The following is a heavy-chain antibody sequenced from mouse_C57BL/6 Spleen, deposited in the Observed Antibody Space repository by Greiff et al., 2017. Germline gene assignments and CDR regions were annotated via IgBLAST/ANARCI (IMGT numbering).Heavy chain of an antibody. CDR1: GYTFTSYG. Sequence: VQLQQSGAELARPGASVKLSCKASGYTFTSYGISWVKQRTGQGLEWIGEIYPRSGNTYYNEKFKGKATLTADKSSSTAYMELRSLTSEDSAVYFCAYSNYGGSYFAYWGQGSTLTVFS. J-gene: IGHJ2*01. CDR3: AYSNYGGSYFAY. D-gene: IGHD2-5*01. CDR2: IYPRSGNT. V-gene: IGHV1-81*01.